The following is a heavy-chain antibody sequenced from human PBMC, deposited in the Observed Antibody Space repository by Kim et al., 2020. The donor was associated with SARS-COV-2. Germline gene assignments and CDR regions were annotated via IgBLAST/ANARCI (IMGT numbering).Heavy chain of an antibody. CDR2: IIPIFGTA. J-gene: IGHJ6*02. CDR3: ARGTVMAVLSLYGMDV. CDR1: GGTFSSYA. Sequence: SVKVSCKASGGTFSSYAISWVRQAPGQGLEWMGGIIPIFGTANYAQKFQGRVTITADESTSTAYMELSSLRSEDTAVYYCARGTVMAVLSLYGMDVWGQGTTVTVSS. V-gene: IGHV1-69*13. D-gene: IGHD2-2*01.